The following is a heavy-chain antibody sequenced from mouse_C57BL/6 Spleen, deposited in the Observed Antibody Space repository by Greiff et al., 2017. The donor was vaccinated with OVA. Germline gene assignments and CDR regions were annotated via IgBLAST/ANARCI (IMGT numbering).Heavy chain of an antibody. J-gene: IGHJ1*03. Sequence: QVQLKQSGAELVRPGASVTLSCKASGYTFTDYEMHWVKQTPVHGLEWIGAIDPETGGTAYNQKFKGKAILTADKSSSTAYMELRSLTSEDSAVYYCTRESYYYGSSSWYVDVWGTGTTVTVSS. D-gene: IGHD1-1*01. V-gene: IGHV1-15*01. CDR1: GYTFTDYE. CDR3: TRESYYYGSSSWYVDV. CDR2: IDPETGGT.